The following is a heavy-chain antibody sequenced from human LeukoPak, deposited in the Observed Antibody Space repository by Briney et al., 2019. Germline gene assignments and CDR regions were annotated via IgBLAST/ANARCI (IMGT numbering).Heavy chain of an antibody. Sequence: GGSLRLSCAASGFTVSSNYMSWVRQAPGKGLEWVSVIYSGGSTYYADSVKGRFTISRDNAKNTLYLQMNSLRAEDTAVYYCAKDGSYSGYDPFDYWGQGTLVTVSS. CDR2: IYSGGST. CDR1: GFTVSSNY. CDR3: AKDGSYSGYDPFDY. V-gene: IGHV3-66*01. D-gene: IGHD5-12*01. J-gene: IGHJ4*02.